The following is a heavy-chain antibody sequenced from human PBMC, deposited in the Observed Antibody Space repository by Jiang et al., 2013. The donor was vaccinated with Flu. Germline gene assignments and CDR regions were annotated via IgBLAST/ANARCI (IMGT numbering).Heavy chain of an antibody. D-gene: IGHD5-12*01. CDR1: GGSISSGGYY. CDR2: IYYSGST. V-gene: IGHV4-31*03. J-gene: IGHJ4*02. Sequence: GSGLVKPSQTLSLTCTVSGGSISSGGYYWSWIRQHPGKGLEWIGYIYYSGSTYYNPSLKSRVTISVDTSKNQFSLKLSSVTAADTAVYYCARGGLDIVATMEGTFDYWGQGTLVTVSS. CDR3: ARGGLDIVATMEGTFDY.